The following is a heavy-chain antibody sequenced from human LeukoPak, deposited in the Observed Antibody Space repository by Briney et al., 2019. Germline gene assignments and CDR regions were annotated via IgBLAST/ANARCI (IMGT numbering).Heavy chain of an antibody. CDR2: INAGNGNT. CDR1: GYTFTSYA. CDR3: AIPDELLGELPAY. V-gene: IGHV1-3*01. J-gene: IGHJ4*02. D-gene: IGHD1-26*01. Sequence: ASVKVSCKASGYTFTSYAMHWVRQAPGQRLEWMGWINAGNGNTKYSQKFQGRVTITRDTSASTAYMELSSLRSEDMAVYYCAIPDELLGELPAYWGQGTLVTVSS.